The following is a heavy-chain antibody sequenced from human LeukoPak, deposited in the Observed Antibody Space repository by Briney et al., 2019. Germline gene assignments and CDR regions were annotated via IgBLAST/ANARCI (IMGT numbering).Heavy chain of an antibody. J-gene: IGHJ4*02. D-gene: IGHD5-18*01. V-gene: IGHV3-53*01. CDR2: IYSGGST. CDR1: GFTFSSYA. CDR3: ARVDTAMAVFDY. Sequence: PGGSLRLSCAASGFTFSSYAMSWVRQAPGKGLEWVSVIYSGGSTYYADSVKGRFTISRDNSKNTLYPQMNSLRAEDTAVYYCARVDTAMAVFDYWGQGTLVTVSS.